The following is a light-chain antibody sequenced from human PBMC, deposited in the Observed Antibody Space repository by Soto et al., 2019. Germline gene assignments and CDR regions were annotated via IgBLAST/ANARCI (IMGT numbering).Light chain of an antibody. Sequence: IQMTQSPFTLSLPVGDRVTHTCRASQTISSWLAWYQQKPGEASKLLIYKASTLKSGVPSRFSGSGSGTEVTLTISSLQPDDFATYYCQHYNSYLEAFGQGTMVDI. CDR3: QHYNSYLEA. J-gene: IGKJ1*01. CDR2: KAS. V-gene: IGKV1-5*03. CDR1: QTISSW.